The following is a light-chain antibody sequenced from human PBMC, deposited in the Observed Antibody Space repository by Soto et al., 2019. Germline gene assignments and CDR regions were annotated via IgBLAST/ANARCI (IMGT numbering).Light chain of an antibody. Sequence: DIQMTQSPATLAASVGDRASLTCRASQSIAQWLAGNQQNPGKAPNLLIYNASSLESGVPSRFIVSGSGTECTLTISSLQPEDFGSYYCQEYKNDYRTFGQGTKVEIK. J-gene: IGKJ1*01. CDR1: QSIAQW. CDR3: QEYKNDYRT. V-gene: IGKV1-5*03. CDR2: NAS.